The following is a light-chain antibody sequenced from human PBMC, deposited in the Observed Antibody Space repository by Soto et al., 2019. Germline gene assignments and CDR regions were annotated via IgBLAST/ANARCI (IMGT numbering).Light chain of an antibody. CDR2: GAS. Sequence: EIVLTQSPGTLSLSPGERATLSCRASQSINSRYLAWYQQKPGQAPRLLIYGASSRATGISDRFSGSGSGTDFNLTISRLEPEALAVYYCQQFGSSPGFTFGFGIRVD. V-gene: IGKV3-20*01. CDR1: QSINSRY. CDR3: QQFGSSPGFT. J-gene: IGKJ3*01.